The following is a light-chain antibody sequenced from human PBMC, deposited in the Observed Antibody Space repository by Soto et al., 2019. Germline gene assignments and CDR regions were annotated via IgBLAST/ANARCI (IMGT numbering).Light chain of an antibody. CDR2: GTS. CDR1: QRVSSIH. V-gene: IGKV3-20*01. Sequence: ENVLTQSPGTLSLSQGDRATLSCRASQRVSSIHLAWYQQKPGQAPRLLIYGTSVRATGIPDRFRGSGSGTDFTLTIGRLEPEDFAVYYWQQYGGSPQFTFGPGTKVEI. CDR3: QQYGGSPQFT. J-gene: IGKJ3*01.